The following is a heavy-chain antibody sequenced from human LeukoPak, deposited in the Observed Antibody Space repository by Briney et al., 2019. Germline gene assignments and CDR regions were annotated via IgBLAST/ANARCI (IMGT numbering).Heavy chain of an antibody. CDR2: ISYDGSNK. CDR3: ARDPGGAGVTSP. D-gene: IGHD3-10*01. J-gene: IGHJ4*02. Sequence: GGSLRLSCAASGFTFSSYAMHWVRQAPGKGLEWVAVISYDGSNKYYADSVKGRFTISRDNSKNTLYLQMNSLRAEDTAVYYCARDPGGAGVTSPWGQGTLVTVSS. CDR1: GFTFSSYA. V-gene: IGHV3-30-3*01.